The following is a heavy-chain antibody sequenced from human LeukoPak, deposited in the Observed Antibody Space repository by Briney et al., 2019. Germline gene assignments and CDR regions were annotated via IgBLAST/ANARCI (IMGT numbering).Heavy chain of an antibody. CDR2: LNGATVVT. V-gene: IGHV3-23*01. CDR3: EIKDGRSGACY. Sequence: GWAVRLSCAASGLTFITHAMIWVGVRQAPGEGLEWVSALNGATVVTYYADSVKGLFALSRDSSDSTLYLQMNSLRGEDSSMYYCEIKDGRSGACYWG. D-gene: IGHD5-24*01. CDR1: GLTFITHA. J-gene: IGHJ4*01.